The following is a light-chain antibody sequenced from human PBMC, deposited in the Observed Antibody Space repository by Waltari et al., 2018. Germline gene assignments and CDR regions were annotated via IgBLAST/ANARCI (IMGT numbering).Light chain of an antibody. V-gene: IGLV2-8*01. J-gene: IGLJ2*01. CDR3: SSYAGSNNVV. Sequence: QSALTQPPSASGSPGQSVTISCTGTSNDVGGYNYVSWYQQHHGKAPKLMIYEVSKRPSGVPDRFSGSKSCYTASLTVSGLQAEDEADYFCSSYAGSNNVVFCGGTKLTVL. CDR1: SNDVGGYNY. CDR2: EVS.